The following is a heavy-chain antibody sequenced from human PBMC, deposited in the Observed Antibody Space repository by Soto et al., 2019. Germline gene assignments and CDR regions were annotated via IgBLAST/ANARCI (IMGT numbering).Heavy chain of an antibody. J-gene: IGHJ5*02. CDR2: IYPGDFDT. CDR3: ARQVYLFLGYYGSVSYYTWFGP. D-gene: IGHD3-10*01. V-gene: IGHV5-51*01. CDR1: GYSFISYW. Sequence: PGESLKISCKGSGYSFISYWFGWVRQMPGKGLEWMGVIYPGDFDTRYSPSFQGQVTISADRSISTASLQWSILKASDTAMYFWARQVYLFLGYYGSVSYYTWFGPWGQEPLVTVSS.